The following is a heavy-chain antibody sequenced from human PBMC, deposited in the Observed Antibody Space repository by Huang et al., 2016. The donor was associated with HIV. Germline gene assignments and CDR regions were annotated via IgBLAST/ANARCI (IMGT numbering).Heavy chain of an antibody. V-gene: IGHV1-2*02. CDR3: ARAVVRGLIIRFDP. J-gene: IGHJ5*02. D-gene: IGHD3-10*01. Sequence: QVQLVQSGAEVKKPGASVKVSCRTSGYIFTDYYIHWVRQAPGEGLEWRGWGNPKSGATNQAQGFQGRLHMTTDTSTSAVYMELANLRSDDTAVYYCARAVVRGLIIRFDPWGQGTLVTVSS. CDR1: GYIFTDYY. CDR2: GNPKSGAT.